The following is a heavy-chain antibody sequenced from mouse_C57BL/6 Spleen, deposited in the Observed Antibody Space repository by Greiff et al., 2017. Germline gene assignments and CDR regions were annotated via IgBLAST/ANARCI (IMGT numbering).Heavy chain of an antibody. Sequence: QVQLQQPGAELVKPGASVKMSCKASGYTFTSYWLQWVKQRPGPGLEWIGEIDSSDSYTNYNQKFKGKATLTLDPSSSPAYMQLSSLTSEGSAVYYCSSCDGVAYWGQGTLVTVSA. D-gene: IGHD1-1*01. CDR1: GYTFTSYW. J-gene: IGHJ3*01. V-gene: IGHV1-50*01. CDR3: SSCDGVAY. CDR2: IDSSDSYT.